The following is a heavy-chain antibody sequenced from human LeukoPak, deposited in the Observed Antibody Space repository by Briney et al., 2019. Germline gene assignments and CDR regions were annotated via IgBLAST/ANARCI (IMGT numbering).Heavy chain of an antibody. CDR2: IYYSGST. D-gene: IGHD6-13*01. J-gene: IGHJ5*02. CDR1: GGSISSYF. V-gene: IGHV4-59*01. CDR3: ARAGGSSSWYVDWFDP. Sequence: SEALLLTCAATGGSISSYFWSWLRQPPGKGLDWVEPIYYSGSTNYNPSLKSRVTISVDTSKNQFSLKLSSVTAADTAVYYRARAGGSSSWYVDWFDPWGQGTLVTVSS.